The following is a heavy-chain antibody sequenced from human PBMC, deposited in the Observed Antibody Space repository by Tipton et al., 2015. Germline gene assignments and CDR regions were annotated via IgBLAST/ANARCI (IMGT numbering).Heavy chain of an antibody. CDR1: GYSFTTSW. CDR2: IYPGDSDT. J-gene: IGHJ6*02. V-gene: IGHV5-51*01. Sequence: VQLVQSGPEVKKPGESLKISCKGSGYSFTTSWIGWVRQMPGKGLEWMGIIYPGDSDTRYSPSFQGQVTFSVDKSISTAYLQWSGLKASDSAMYYCARHVLGVAAAGLALDVWGQGTTVTVSS. CDR3: ARHVLGVAAAGLALDV. D-gene: IGHD6-13*01.